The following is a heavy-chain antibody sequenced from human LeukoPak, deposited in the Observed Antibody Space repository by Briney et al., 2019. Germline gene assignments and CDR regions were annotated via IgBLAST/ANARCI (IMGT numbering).Heavy chain of an antibody. J-gene: IGHJ5*02. CDR1: GYTFTSYA. D-gene: IGHD3-9*01. V-gene: IGHV1-3*01. Sequence: ASVKVSCKASGYTFTSYAMHWVRQAPGQRLEWMGWINAGNGNTKYSQQFQGRVTITRDTSASTAYMELSSLRSEDTAVYYCARDLRYFDWLYCLDPWGQGTLVTVSS. CDR3: ARDLRYFDWLYCLDP. CDR2: INAGNGNT.